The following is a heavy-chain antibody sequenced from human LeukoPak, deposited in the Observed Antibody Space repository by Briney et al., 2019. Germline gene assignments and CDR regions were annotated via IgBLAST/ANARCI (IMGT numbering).Heavy chain of an antibody. CDR1: GFSFSSYG. D-gene: IGHD2-15*01. V-gene: IGHV3-30*03. CDR2: ISYDGNTI. Sequence: PGGSLRLSCAASGFSFSSYGMHWVRQAPGKGLEWLTVISYDGNTIYYADSVKGRFTISRDNAKDSLYLQMNSLRDEDTAVYYCARDLRRSGRDDGDSWGRGTLGSVSS. J-gene: IGHJ4*02. CDR3: ARDLRRSGRDDGDS.